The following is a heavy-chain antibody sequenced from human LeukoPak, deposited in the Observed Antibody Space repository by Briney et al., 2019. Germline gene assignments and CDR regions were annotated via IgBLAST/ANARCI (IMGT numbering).Heavy chain of an antibody. CDR3: ARDERGNSIYY. CDR1: GFTFSTYS. Sequence: GGSLRLSCVASGFTFSTYSMNWVRQAPGKGLEWVSSFSRSSSYIYYADSVKGRFTISRDNSKNTLYLQMNSLRAEDTAVYFCARDERGNSIYYWGQGSLVTVSS. V-gene: IGHV3-21*04. J-gene: IGHJ4*02. CDR2: FSRSSSYI. D-gene: IGHD4-23*01.